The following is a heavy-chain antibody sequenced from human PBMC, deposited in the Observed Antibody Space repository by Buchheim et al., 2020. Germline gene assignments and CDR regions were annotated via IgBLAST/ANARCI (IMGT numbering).Heavy chain of an antibody. D-gene: IGHD2-2*02. CDR2: ISGSGGST. J-gene: IGHJ6*02. Sequence: EVQLLESGGDLVQPGGSLRLSCAASGFTFSNYAMSWVRQAPGKGLEWVSGISGSGGSTYYADSVKGRFTISRDNSKNMLYLQMKSLRAEDTAVYYCAKDGYCSSTSCYRWYYYGLDVWGQGTT. V-gene: IGHV3-23*01. CDR1: GFTFSNYA. CDR3: AKDGYCSSTSCYRWYYYGLDV.